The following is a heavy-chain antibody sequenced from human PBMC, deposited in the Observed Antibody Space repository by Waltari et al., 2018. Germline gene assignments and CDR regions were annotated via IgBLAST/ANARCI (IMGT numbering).Heavy chain of an antibody. CDR2: VKGEGGQK. CDR3: ARDVLERHSCFDY. V-gene: IGHV3-7*01. Sequence: EVQLVESGGGLVQPGGSLRLSCAASGFNFGSHWMVWVRQAPGKGLGWVANVKGEGGQKYCGDSVKGRFTISRDNAKNSLYLQMDSLRAEDTGVYYCARDVLERHSCFDYWGQGTLVSVAS. J-gene: IGHJ4*02. D-gene: IGHD1-1*01. CDR1: GFNFGSHW.